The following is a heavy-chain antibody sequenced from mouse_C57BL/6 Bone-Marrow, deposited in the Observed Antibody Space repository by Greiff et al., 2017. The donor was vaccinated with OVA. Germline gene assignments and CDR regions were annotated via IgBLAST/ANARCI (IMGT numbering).Heavy chain of an antibody. V-gene: IGHV1-82*01. CDR1: GYAFSSSW. Sequence: QVQLQQSGPELVKPGASVKISCKASGYAFSSSWMNWVKQRPGKGLEWIGRIYPGDGDTNYNGKFKGKATLTADKSSSTAYMQLSSLPSEDSAVYFCVYYYGSSYWGQGTTLTVSS. CDR3: VYYYGSSY. J-gene: IGHJ2*01. D-gene: IGHD1-1*01. CDR2: IYPGDGDT.